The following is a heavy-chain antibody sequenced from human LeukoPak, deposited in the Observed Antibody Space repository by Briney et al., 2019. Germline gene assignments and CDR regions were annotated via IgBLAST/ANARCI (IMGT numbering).Heavy chain of an antibody. CDR2: ISGSGGRT. D-gene: IGHD3-3*01. J-gene: IGHJ4*02. CDR1: GFTFSSYA. Sequence: GGSLRLSCAASGFTFSSYAMSWVRQAPGKGLEWVSAISGSGGRTYYADSVKGRFTISRDNSKNTLYLQMNSLRAEDTAVYYCAKHYPEVLRFLEWLLPFDYWGQGTLVTVSS. CDR3: AKHYPEVLRFLEWLLPFDY. V-gene: IGHV3-23*01.